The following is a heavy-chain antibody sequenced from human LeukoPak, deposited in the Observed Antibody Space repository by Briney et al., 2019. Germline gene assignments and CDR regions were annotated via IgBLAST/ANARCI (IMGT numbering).Heavy chain of an antibody. Sequence: ASVKVSCKASGYTFTSNAMHWVRQAPGQRPEWMGWINTGNGNTKYSQKFQGRITISRDTSANTAYMEVSSLRSEDTAVYYCARGAAEGLDRWGQGTLVTVSS. CDR3: ARGAAEGLDR. J-gene: IGHJ5*02. V-gene: IGHV1-3*04. CDR1: GYTFTSNA. CDR2: INTGNGNT. D-gene: IGHD6-13*01.